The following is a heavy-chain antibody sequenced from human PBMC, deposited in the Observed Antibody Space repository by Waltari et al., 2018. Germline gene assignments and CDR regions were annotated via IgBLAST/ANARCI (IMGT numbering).Heavy chain of an antibody. CDR1: AFSVSGTY. D-gene: IGHD3-22*01. Sequence: EVQLVESGGGLVQSGGSLRLSCEASAFSVSGTYMSWVRQAPGRGLGWFSVITSGGKTYDVDSVRGRFTMSRHDSKNTVYLQMDNLRPEDTAVFYCVTHSSNYYFAMDVWGPGTTVTVSS. V-gene: IGHV3-53*04. CDR3: VTHSSNYYFAMDV. CDR2: ITSGGKT. J-gene: IGHJ6*02.